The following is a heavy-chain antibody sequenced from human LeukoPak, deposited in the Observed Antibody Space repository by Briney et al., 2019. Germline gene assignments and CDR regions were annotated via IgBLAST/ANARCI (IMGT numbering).Heavy chain of an antibody. Sequence: GASVKVSCKASGYTFTGCYMHWVRQAPGQGLEWMGRINPNSGGTNYAQKFQGRVTMTRDTSISTAYMELSRLRSDDTAVYYCARDDKSAGTGDYWGQGTLVTVSS. CDR2: INPNSGGT. CDR3: ARDDKSAGTGDY. CDR1: GYTFTGCY. J-gene: IGHJ4*02. D-gene: IGHD6-13*01. V-gene: IGHV1-2*06.